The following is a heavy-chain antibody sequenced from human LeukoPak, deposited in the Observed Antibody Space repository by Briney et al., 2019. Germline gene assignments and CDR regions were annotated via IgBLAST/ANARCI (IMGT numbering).Heavy chain of an antibody. V-gene: IGHV1-18*01. J-gene: IGHJ4*02. Sequence: GASVKVPCKASGYTFTSYGISWVRQAPGQGLEWMGWISAYNGNTNYAQKLQGRVTMTTDTSTSTAYMELRSLRSDDTAVYYCARHLRTVAGTGLDYWGQGTLVTVSS. CDR1: GYTFTSYG. CDR3: ARHLRTVAGTGLDY. D-gene: IGHD6-19*01. CDR2: ISAYNGNT.